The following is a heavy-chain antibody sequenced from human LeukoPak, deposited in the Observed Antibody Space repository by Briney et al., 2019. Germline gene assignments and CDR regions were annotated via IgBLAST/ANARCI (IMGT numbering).Heavy chain of an antibody. CDR1: GGTFSSYA. V-gene: IGHV1-69*13. D-gene: IGHD1-14*01. CDR2: IIPIFGTA. Sequence: GASVKVSCKASGGTFSSYAISWVRQAPGQGLEWMGGIIPIFGTANYAQKFQGRVTITADESTSTAYMGLSSLRSEDTAVYYCARGITGTTALLDYWGQGTLVTVSS. CDR3: ARGITGTTALLDY. J-gene: IGHJ4*02.